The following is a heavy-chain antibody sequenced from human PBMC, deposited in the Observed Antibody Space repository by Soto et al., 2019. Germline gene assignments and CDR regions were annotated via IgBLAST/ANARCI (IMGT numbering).Heavy chain of an antibody. J-gene: IGHJ3*02. Sequence: ASVKVSCKASGGTFSSYAISWVRQAPGQGLEWMGGIIPIFGTANYAQKFQGRVTITADESTSTAYMELSSLRSEDTAVYYCARAPVEMATIRAFDIWGQGTMVTVSS. CDR1: GGTFSSYA. V-gene: IGHV1-69*13. CDR3: ARAPVEMATIRAFDI. CDR2: IIPIFGTA. D-gene: IGHD5-12*01.